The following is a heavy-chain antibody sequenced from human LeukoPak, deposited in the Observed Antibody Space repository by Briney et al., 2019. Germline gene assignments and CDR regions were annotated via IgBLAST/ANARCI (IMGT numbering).Heavy chain of an antibody. V-gene: IGHV3-74*01. J-gene: IGHJ4*02. CDR3: ARVDY. Sequence: GGSLRLSCAASGLTLSSYWMHWVREAPGKGVGWVSRINSDGSRTSYADSVKGRFTISRDNAKNTLYLQMNSLRAEDAAVYYCARVDYWGQGTLVTVSS. CDR2: INSDGSRT. CDR1: GLTLSSYW.